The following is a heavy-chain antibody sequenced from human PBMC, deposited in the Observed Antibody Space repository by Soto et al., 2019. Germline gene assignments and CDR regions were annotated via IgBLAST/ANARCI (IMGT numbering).Heavy chain of an antibody. D-gene: IGHD2-15*01. J-gene: IGHJ4*02. Sequence: GGSLRLSCAASGFTFSSYAMSWVRQAPGKGLEWVPAISGSGGSTYYADSVKGRFTISRDNSKNTLYLQMNSLRAEDTAVYYCAKVGRSGGSGPRDYFDYWGQGTLVTVSS. CDR2: ISGSGGST. CDR3: AKVGRSGGSGPRDYFDY. V-gene: IGHV3-23*01. CDR1: GFTFSSYA.